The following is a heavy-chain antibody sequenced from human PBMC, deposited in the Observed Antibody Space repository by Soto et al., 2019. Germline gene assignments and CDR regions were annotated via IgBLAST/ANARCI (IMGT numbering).Heavy chain of an antibody. Sequence: PXGSLRLSCLASGFTFSDYAMTWVRHVPGMGLEWVASLDGAGGSTYYADSVRGRFTISRDNSQNTLFLQMKRLTVDDTAIYYCAAPRDEYGSGVSWFTYGMDIWGQGNTVTVSS. D-gene: IGHD3-10*01. J-gene: IGHJ6*02. V-gene: IGHV3-23*01. CDR2: LDGAGGST. CDR3: AAPRDEYGSGVSWFTYGMDI. CDR1: GFTFSDYA.